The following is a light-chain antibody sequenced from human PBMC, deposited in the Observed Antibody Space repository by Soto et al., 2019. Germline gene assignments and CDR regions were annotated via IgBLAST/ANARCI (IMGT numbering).Light chain of an antibody. CDR1: QSVNTN. J-gene: IGKJ4*01. CDR2: GAS. V-gene: IGKV3-15*01. Sequence: EIVMTQSPATLSVSPGYRATLSCRASQSVNTNLAWFQQKPGQAPRLLIYGASTSATGVPARFSGSASGTEFTLSISRLKSEDFAVYYCQQWNNWPLTFGVGTMLEIK. CDR3: QQWNNWPLT.